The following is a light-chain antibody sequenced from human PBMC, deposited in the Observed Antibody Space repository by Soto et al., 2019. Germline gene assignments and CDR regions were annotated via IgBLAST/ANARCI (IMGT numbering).Light chain of an antibody. V-gene: IGKV3-15*01. CDR1: QSVSSN. Sequence: EIVLTQSTGTLSLSPGERATLSCRASQSVSSNLAWYQQKPGQAPRLLIYGASTRATGIPARFSGSGSGTEFTLTISSLQSEDFAVYYCQQYNNWPPWTLGQGTKVDIK. CDR2: GAS. CDR3: QQYNNWPPWT. J-gene: IGKJ1*01.